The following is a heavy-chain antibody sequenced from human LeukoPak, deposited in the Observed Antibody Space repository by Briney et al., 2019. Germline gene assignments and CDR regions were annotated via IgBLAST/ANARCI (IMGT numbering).Heavy chain of an antibody. CDR1: GGSISSYY. D-gene: IGHD4-17*01. CDR2: IYYSGST. Sequence: PSETLSLTCTVSGGSISSYYWSWIRQPPGKGLEWIGYIYYSGSTNYNPSLKSRVTISVDTSKNQFSLKLSSVTAADTAVYYCARYGETYFEYWGQGTLVTVSS. V-gene: IGHV4-59*08. J-gene: IGHJ4*02. CDR3: ARYGETYFEY.